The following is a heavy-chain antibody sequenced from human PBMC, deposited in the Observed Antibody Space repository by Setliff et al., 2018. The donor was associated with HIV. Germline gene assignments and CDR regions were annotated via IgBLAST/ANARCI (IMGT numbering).Heavy chain of an antibody. D-gene: IGHD5-12*01. CDR3: ARDPTITMTTPGYFDY. CDR2: ISAYNGNT. V-gene: IGHV1-18*01. Sequence: ASVKVSCKASGYTFTSYGISWVRQAPGQGLEWMGWISAYNGNTNYAQKLQGRVTMTTDTSTSTAYMELRSLRSDDTAVYYCARDPTITMTTPGYFDYWGQGTLVTVSS. CDR1: GYTFTSYG. J-gene: IGHJ4*02.